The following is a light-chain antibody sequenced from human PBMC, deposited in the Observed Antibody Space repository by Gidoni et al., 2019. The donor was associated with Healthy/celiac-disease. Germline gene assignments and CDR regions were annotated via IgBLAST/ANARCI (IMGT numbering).Light chain of an antibody. CDR3: QQYGSSPWT. J-gene: IGKJ1*01. Sequence: EIVLTQSPGTLSLSPGERATLSCRARQSVSSSYLAWYQQKPGQAPRLLIYGASSRATGIPDRFSGSVSGTDFTLTISRLEPEDFAVYYCQQYGSSPWTFXXXTKVEIK. V-gene: IGKV3-20*01. CDR1: QSVSSSY. CDR2: GAS.